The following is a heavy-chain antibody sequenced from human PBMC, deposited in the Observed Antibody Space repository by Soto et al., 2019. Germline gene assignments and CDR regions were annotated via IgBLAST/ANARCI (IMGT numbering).Heavy chain of an antibody. CDR2: IRGSSSYV. CDR1: GFTFGGYS. V-gene: IGHV3-21*01. J-gene: IGHJ4*02. D-gene: IGHD2-21*01. CDR3: ATGSDDFTGDCPPPVDY. Sequence: GRALTVSWAPSGFTFGGYSMSWVRQAPGKGLEWVSSIRGSSSYVYYVESVKGRFTISRDNAKISLYLQMNSLRVDDTAIYYSATGSDDFTGDCPPPVDYWGQGTTVTVSP.